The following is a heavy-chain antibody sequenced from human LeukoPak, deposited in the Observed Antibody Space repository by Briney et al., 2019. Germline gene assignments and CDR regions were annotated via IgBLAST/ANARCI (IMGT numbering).Heavy chain of an antibody. V-gene: IGHV3-23*01. CDR1: GFTFSSYA. CDR3: AKNGVVVVPAAIAF. D-gene: IGHD2-2*01. CDR2: ISGSGGST. J-gene: IGHJ4*02. Sequence: GGSLRLSCAASGFTFSSYAMSWVRQAPGKGLEWVSAISGSGGSTYYADSVKGRFTISRDNSKNTLYLQMNSLRAEVTAVYYCAKNGVVVVPAAIAFWGQGTLVTVSS.